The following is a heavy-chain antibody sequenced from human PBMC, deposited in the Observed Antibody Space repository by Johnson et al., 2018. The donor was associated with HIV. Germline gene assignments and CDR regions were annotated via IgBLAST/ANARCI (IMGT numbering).Heavy chain of an antibody. V-gene: IGHV3-7*01. Sequence: VQLVESGGRLVQPGGSLGLSCAASGFAFSNCWMTWVRQAPGKGLEWVASIKRDGSEKYYVDSVRGRFTVSRDNTKNSLYLQMNSLRAEDTAVYYCAREEGDYSDSITDDAFDFWGQGTMVTVSS. D-gene: IGHD4-11*01. CDR2: IKRDGSEK. J-gene: IGHJ3*01. CDR1: GFAFSNCW. CDR3: AREEGDYSDSITDDAFDF.